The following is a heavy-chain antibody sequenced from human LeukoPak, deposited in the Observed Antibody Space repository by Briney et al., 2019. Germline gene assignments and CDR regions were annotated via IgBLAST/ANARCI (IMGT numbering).Heavy chain of an antibody. D-gene: IGHD6-19*01. V-gene: IGHV4-34*01. CDR3: ARGVYGGWDRGRNSYPFDY. J-gene: IGHJ4*02. Sequence: RPSETLSLTCAVYGGSFSGYHWSWIRQPPGKGLEWIGEINHSGSTNYNPSLKSRVTISVDTSKNQFSLKLSSVTAADTAVYYCARGVYGGWDRGRNSYPFDYWGQGTLVTVSS. CDR2: INHSGST. CDR1: GGSFSGYH.